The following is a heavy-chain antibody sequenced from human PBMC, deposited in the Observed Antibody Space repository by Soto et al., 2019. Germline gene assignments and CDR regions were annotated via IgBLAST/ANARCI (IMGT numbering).Heavy chain of an antibody. J-gene: IGHJ4*02. Sequence: QVQLQESGPGLVKPSETLSLTCIVSGDSVNSGLYYWSWIRQPPGKGLEWIGYVYFSGSTNYNPSLKSRVTISVDTSKNQFSLNLNSLTAADTAVYYCARVGGSSSYYFDYWGQGTLVTVSP. D-gene: IGHD1-26*01. V-gene: IGHV4-61*01. CDR2: VYFSGST. CDR1: GDSVNSGLYY. CDR3: ARVGGSSSYYFDY.